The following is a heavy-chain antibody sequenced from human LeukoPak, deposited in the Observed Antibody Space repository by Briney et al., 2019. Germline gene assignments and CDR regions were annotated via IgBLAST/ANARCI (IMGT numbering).Heavy chain of an antibody. CDR3: AIEFCGLGELSADYFDC. CDR1: GGSFSGYY. CDR2: INHSGST. D-gene: IGHD3-16*02. V-gene: IGHV4-34*01. Sequence: SETLSLTCAVYGGSFSGYYWSWIRQPPGKGLEWIGEINHSGSTNYNPSLKSRVTISVDTSKNQFSLKLSSVTAADTAVYYCAIEFCGLGELSADYFDCCDQGTLVTVS. J-gene: IGHJ4*02.